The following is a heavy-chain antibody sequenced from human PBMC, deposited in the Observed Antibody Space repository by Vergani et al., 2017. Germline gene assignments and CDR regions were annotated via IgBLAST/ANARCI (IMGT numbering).Heavy chain of an antibody. J-gene: IGHJ6*03. Sequence: QVQLVQSGAEVKKPGSSVKVSCKASGGTFSSYALSWVRPAPGQGLGWMGGIIPIFGTANYAQKFQGRVPITADESTSTAYMELSSLRSEDMAVYYCARVINYYYCYMDVWGKGTTVTVSS. D-gene: IGHD3-16*02. CDR3: ARVINYYYCYMDV. CDR2: IIPIFGTA. V-gene: IGHV1-69*01. CDR1: GGTFSSYA.